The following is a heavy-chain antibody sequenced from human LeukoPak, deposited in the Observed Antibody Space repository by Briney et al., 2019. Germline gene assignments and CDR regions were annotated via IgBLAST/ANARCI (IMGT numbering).Heavy chain of an antibody. Sequence: ASVKVSCKASGYTFSGYYIHWVRQAPGQGLEWMGWISPYNGGTNYAQNFQGRITMTRDTSITTAYMELSRLRSDGTAVYYCARDPRYYDFWGGYYNEDYYYYYMDVWGKGTTVTVSS. D-gene: IGHD3-3*01. J-gene: IGHJ6*03. CDR3: ARDPRYYDFWGGYYNEDYYYYYMDV. CDR1: GYTFSGYY. V-gene: IGHV1-2*02. CDR2: ISPYNGGT.